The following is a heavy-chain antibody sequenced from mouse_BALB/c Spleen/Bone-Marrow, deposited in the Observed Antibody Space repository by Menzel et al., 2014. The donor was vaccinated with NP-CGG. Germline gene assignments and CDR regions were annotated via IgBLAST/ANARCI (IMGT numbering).Heavy chain of an antibody. J-gene: IGHJ2*01. D-gene: IGHD2-10*02. CDR3: ARRGYGYLDY. CDR2: ITYDGSD. CDR1: GYSITSGYY. Sequence: DVQLQESGPGLVKPSQSLSLTCSVTGYSITSGYYWNWIRQFPGNKLEWMGYITYDGSDNYNPSLKNRISITRDTSKNQFSLKLNSVTTEDTATYYCARRGYGYLDYWGQGTTLTVSS. V-gene: IGHV3-6*02.